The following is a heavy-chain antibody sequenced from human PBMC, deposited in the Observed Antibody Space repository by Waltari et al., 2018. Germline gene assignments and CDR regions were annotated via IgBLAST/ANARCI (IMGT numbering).Heavy chain of an antibody. D-gene: IGHD6-19*01. CDR2: ISGSGGST. J-gene: IGHJ5*02. Sequence: EVQLLESGGGLVQPGGSLRLSCAASGFTFSSYAMSWVRQAPGKGLEWVSAISGSGGSTYYADSVKGRFTISRDNSKNTLYLQMNSLRAADTAVYYCASTPYSSSGWWVGNWFDPWGQGTLVTVSS. V-gene: IGHV3-23*01. CDR3: ASTPYSSSGWWVGNWFDP. CDR1: GFTFSSYA.